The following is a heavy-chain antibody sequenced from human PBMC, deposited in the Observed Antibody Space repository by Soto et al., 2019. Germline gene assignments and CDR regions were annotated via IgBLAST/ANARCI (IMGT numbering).Heavy chain of an antibody. J-gene: IGHJ6*02. V-gene: IGHV4-31*03. CDR2: IDYSGST. D-gene: IGHD5-18*01. CDR1: GGSISSGGYY. CDR3: ARRDSGYIHGPPHYYYGLDV. Sequence: QVQLQESGPGLVKPSQTLSLTCSVSGGSISSGGYYWCWVRQHPGKGLEWIGYIDYSGSTNYNPSLKSRLSMSVATSKNHFSLQLTSVTAADTAVYYCARRDSGYIHGPPHYYYGLDVWGQGTTVTVSS.